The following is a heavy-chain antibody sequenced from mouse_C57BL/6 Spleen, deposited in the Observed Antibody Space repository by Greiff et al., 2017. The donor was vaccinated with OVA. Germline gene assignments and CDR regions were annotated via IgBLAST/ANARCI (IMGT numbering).Heavy chain of an antibody. J-gene: IGHJ1*03. V-gene: IGHV1-39*01. CDR2: INPNYGTT. D-gene: IGHD1-1*01. CDR3: ARDYGSSWSVLYWYFDV. CDR1: GYSFTDYN. Sequence: VQLQQSGPELVKPGASVKISCKASGYSFTDYNMNWVKQSNVKSLEWIGVINPNYGTTSYNQKFKGKATLTVDQSSSTAYMQLNSLTSEDSAVYYCARDYGSSWSVLYWYFDVWGTGTTVTVSS.